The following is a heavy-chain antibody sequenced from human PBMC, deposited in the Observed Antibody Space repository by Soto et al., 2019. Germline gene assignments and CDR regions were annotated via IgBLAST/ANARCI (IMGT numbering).Heavy chain of an antibody. CDR1: GFSLSSSGVG. D-gene: IGHD3-10*01. V-gene: IGHV2-5*02. J-gene: IGHJ3*02. CDR3: AHLLWFGEGALEI. Sequence: QITLKESGPSLVQPTQTLTLTCTFSGFSLSSSGVGVAWIRQPPGKALDFLALIHLDGTERYRSSLESRLTIRNDTSKNQVVLTPRNVDPVDTATYYGAHLLWFGEGALEIWGQGTKLPVSS. CDR2: IHLDGTE.